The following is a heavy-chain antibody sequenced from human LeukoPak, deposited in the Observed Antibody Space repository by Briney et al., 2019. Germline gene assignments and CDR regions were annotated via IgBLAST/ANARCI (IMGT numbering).Heavy chain of an antibody. V-gene: IGHV4-4*07. CDR3: ARIGTYYYDSSGYYHNWFDP. Sequence: SETLSLTCTVSGGSISSYYWSWIRQPAGKGLEWIGRIYTSGSTNYNPSLKSRVTMSVDTSKNQFSLKLSSVTAAGTAVYYCARIGTYYYDSSGYYHNWFDPWGQGTLVTVSS. CDR2: IYTSGST. D-gene: IGHD3-22*01. J-gene: IGHJ5*02. CDR1: GGSISSYY.